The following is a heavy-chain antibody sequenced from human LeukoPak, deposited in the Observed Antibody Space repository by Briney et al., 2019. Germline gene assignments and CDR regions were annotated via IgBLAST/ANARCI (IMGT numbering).Heavy chain of an antibody. J-gene: IGHJ4*02. Sequence: SETLSLTCTVSGGSISSYYWSWIRQPPGKGLEWIGYIYYSGSTNYNPSLKSRVTISVDTSKNQFSLKLSSVTAADTAVYYCARAKYGDYVDYWGQGTLVTVSS. D-gene: IGHD4-17*01. CDR2: IYYSGST. V-gene: IGHV4-59*01. CDR1: GGSISSYY. CDR3: ARAKYGDYVDY.